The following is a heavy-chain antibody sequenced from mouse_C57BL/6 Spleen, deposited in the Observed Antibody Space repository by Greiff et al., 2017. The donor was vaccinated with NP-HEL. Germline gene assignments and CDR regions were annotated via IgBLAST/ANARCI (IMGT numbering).Heavy chain of an antibody. J-gene: IGHJ2*01. V-gene: IGHV1-52*01. CDR2: IDPSDSET. CDR1: GYTFTSYW. Sequence: QVQLQQSGAELVRPGSSVKLSCKASGYTFTSYWMHWVKQRPIQGLEWIGNIDPSDSETHYNQKFKDKATLTVDKSSSTAYMQLSSLTSEDSAVYYCATVGSYYFDYWGQGTTLTVSS. CDR3: ATVGSYYFDY.